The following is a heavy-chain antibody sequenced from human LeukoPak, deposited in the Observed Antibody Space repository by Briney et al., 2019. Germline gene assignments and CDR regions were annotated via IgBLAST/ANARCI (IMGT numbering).Heavy chain of an antibody. Sequence: GASVKVSCKASGYTFTSYYMHWVRQAPGQGLEYMGWMNPNSGGTNYAQNFQGRVTMARDTSISTAYMELSRLRSDDTAIYYCARMEYYYDRSGYYNDWGQGTLVTVSS. CDR1: GYTFTSYY. CDR2: MNPNSGGT. V-gene: IGHV1-2*02. J-gene: IGHJ4*02. CDR3: ARMEYYYDRSGYYND. D-gene: IGHD3-22*01.